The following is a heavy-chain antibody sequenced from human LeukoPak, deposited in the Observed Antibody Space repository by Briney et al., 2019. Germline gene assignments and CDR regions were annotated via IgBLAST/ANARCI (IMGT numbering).Heavy chain of an antibody. J-gene: IGHJ3*02. D-gene: IGHD2-8*01. CDR3: ARAMGFDAFDI. Sequence: SVKVSCKASGGTFSSCAISWVRQAPGQGLEWMGRIIPILGITNYAQKFQGRVTITADKSTSTAYMELSSLKSEDTAVYYCARAMGFDAFDIWGQGTMVTVSS. V-gene: IGHV1-69*04. CDR1: GGTFSSCA. CDR2: IIPILGIT.